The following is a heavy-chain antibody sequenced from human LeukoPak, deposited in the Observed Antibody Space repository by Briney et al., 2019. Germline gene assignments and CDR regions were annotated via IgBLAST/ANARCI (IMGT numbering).Heavy chain of an antibody. Sequence: SGPTLVNPTQTLTLTCTFSGFSLSTSGMCVSWIRQPPGKALEWLARIDWDDDKYYSTSLKTRLTISKDTSINQVVLTMTNMDPVDTATYYCARIQVVTAPYYYYYYMDVWGKGTTVTVSS. CDR1: GFSLSTSGMC. J-gene: IGHJ6*03. V-gene: IGHV2-70*11. D-gene: IGHD2-21*02. CDR3: ARIQVVTAPYYYYYYMDV. CDR2: IDWDDDK.